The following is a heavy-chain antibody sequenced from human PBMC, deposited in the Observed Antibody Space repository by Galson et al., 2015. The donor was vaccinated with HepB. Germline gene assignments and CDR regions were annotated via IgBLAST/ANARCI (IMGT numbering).Heavy chain of an antibody. CDR3: ARAGSGSGWGIYDSWAQERYYSYMDV. CDR1: GFTFSSYA. D-gene: IGHD3-3*01. V-gene: IGHV3-30-3*01. CDR2: ISYDGSNK. Sequence: SLRLSCAASGFTFSSYAMHWVRQAPGKGLEWVAVISYDGSNKYYADSVKGRFTISRDNSKNTLYLQMNSLRAEDTAVYYCARAGSGSGWGIYDSWAQERYYSYMDVSGKGPTVTVSS. J-gene: IGHJ6*03.